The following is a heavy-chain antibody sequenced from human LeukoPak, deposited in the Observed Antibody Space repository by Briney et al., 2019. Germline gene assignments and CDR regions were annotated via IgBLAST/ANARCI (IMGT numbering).Heavy chain of an antibody. CDR1: GGSFSGYY. CDR3: AREGGSQGGFDP. J-gene: IGHJ5*02. CDR2: IYYSGST. D-gene: IGHD1-26*01. V-gene: IGHV4-59*01. Sequence: SETLSLTCAVYGGSFSGYYWSWIRQPPGKGLEWIGYIYYSGSTNYNPSLKSRVTISVDTSKNQFSLKLSSVTAADTAVYYCAREGGSQGGFDPWGQGTLVTVSS.